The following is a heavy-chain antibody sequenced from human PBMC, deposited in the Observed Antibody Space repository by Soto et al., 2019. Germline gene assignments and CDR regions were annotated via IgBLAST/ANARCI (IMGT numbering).Heavy chain of an antibody. V-gene: IGHV4-61*01. CDR3: ARVVVVAYDMDV. CDR2: LYYSGST. CDR1: GGSVISGSYY. D-gene: IGHD2-15*01. Sequence: QVQLQESGPGLVKPSETLSLTCTVSGGSVISGSYYWSWIRQPPGTGLEWIGNLYYSGSTNYNPSLKSRVTILVDMSKNQFSLKLRSVTAADTAVYYCARVVVVAYDMDVWGQGTTVTVSS. J-gene: IGHJ6*02.